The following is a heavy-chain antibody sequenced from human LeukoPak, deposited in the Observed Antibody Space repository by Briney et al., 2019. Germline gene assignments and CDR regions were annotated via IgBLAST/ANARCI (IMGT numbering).Heavy chain of an antibody. CDR1: GYTFTSYG. D-gene: IGHD3-22*01. J-gene: IGHJ3*02. Sequence: ASVKVSCKASGYTFTSYGISWVRQAPGQGLEWMGWISAYNGNTNYAQKLQGRVTMTTDTSTSTAYMELRSLRSDDTAVYYCARGSGVYYYDSSGYYSAAFDIWGQGTMVTVSS. V-gene: IGHV1-18*01. CDR3: ARGSGVYYYDSSGYYSAAFDI. CDR2: ISAYNGNT.